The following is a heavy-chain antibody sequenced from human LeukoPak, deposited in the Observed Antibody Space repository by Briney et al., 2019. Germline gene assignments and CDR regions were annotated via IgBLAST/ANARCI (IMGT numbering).Heavy chain of an antibody. CDR3: ARATIVVVPAYYYYYMDV. D-gene: IGHD2-2*01. J-gene: IGHJ6*03. Sequence: SETLSLTCTVSGGSISGYYWSWIRQPAGKGLEWIGRIYTSGSTNYNPSLKSRVTMSVDTSKNQFSLKLSSVTAADTAVYYCARATIVVVPAYYYYYMDVWGKGTTVTVSS. CDR2: IYTSGST. V-gene: IGHV4-4*07. CDR1: GGSISGYY.